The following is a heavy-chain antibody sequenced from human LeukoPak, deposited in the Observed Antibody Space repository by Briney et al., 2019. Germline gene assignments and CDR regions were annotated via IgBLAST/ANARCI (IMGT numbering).Heavy chain of an antibody. V-gene: IGHV3-23*01. D-gene: IGHD2/OR15-2a*01. CDR2: ISGSDGSR. Sequence: GGSLRLSCAASGFPFSRYAMSWVRQTPERGLEWVSVISGSDGSRYYADSVKGRFTISRDDSRNTVYLQMNNLRAEDTAVYYCAKQVSCDTTTCYSGMPPGYWGQGTLVTVSS. CDR3: AKQVSCDTTTCYSGMPPGY. J-gene: IGHJ4*02. CDR1: GFPFSRYA.